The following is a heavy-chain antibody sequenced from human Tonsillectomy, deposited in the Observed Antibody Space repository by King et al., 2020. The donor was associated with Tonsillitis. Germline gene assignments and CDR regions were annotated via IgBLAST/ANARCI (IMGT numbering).Heavy chain of an antibody. Sequence: VQLVESGGGSVQPGGSLRLSCTASGFTFSTYAMSWVRQAPGKGLEWVSAISGSGDITYYADSVKGRFTISRDNSKNTLYLQMNSMREEDTAIYFCARVQWRRWLQSDYFDYWGQGTLVTVSS. V-gene: IGHV3-23*04. CDR3: ARVQWRRWLQSDYFDY. J-gene: IGHJ4*02. CDR1: GFTFSTYA. CDR2: ISGSGDIT. D-gene: IGHD5-24*01.